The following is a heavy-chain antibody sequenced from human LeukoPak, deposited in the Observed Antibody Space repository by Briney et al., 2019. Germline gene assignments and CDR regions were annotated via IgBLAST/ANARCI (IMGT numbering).Heavy chain of an antibody. CDR1: GDSINSLDL. CDR3: AGLVGRYSSGLYYYYFDY. CDR2: MYLSGTT. D-gene: IGHD3-22*01. V-gene: IGHV4-4*02. Sequence: SGTLSLTCTVSGDSINSLDLWGWVRQPPGKGLEWIGEMYLSGTTHSNPSVKSRVTISIDKSKNQFFLNLSSVTAADTAVYYCAGLVGRYSSGLYYYYFDYWGQGTLVTVSS. J-gene: IGHJ4*02.